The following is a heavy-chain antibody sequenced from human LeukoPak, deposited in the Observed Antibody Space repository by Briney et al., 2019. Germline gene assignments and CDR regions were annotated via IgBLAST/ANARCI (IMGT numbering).Heavy chain of an antibody. CDR3: AKAAIYGAQFD. J-gene: IGHJ4*02. CDR2: ISASGGST. D-gene: IGHD4-17*01. V-gene: IGHV3-23*01. CDR1: GFTFSSYA. Sequence: PGGSLRLSWAASGFTFSSYAMSWVRQAPGKGLEWVSSISASGGSTYYAASVRGRFTISRDNSKNTLSLLMNSLRAEDAAIYFCAKAAIYGAQFDWGQGALVTVSS.